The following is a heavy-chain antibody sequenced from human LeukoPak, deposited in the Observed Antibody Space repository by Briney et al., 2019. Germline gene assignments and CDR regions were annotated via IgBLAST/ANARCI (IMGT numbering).Heavy chain of an antibody. Sequence: GGSLRLSCAASGFTVSSNYMSWVRQAPGKGLEWVSVIYSGGSTYYADSVKGRFTISRDNSKNTLYLQMNSLRAEDTAVYYCARTRRDYYDSSGYYPNAFDIWGQGTMVTVSS. CDR1: GFTVSSNY. D-gene: IGHD3-22*01. V-gene: IGHV3-66*01. CDR2: IYSGGST. J-gene: IGHJ3*02. CDR3: ARTRRDYYDSSGYYPNAFDI.